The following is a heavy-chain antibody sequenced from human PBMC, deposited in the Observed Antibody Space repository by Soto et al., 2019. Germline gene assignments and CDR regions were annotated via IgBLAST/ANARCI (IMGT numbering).Heavy chain of an antibody. Sequence: SETLSLTCSVSGGSINSSSYFWGWVRQPPGKGLEWIGSIYYSGSTYYNPSLRSRVTISVDTSKNQFSLKLSSVTAADTAVFYCARHYSSGARNCFDPLGQGTLVTVSS. CDR1: GGSINSSSYF. V-gene: IGHV4-39*01. CDR2: IYYSGST. J-gene: IGHJ5*02. CDR3: ARHYSSGARNCFDP. D-gene: IGHD6-19*01.